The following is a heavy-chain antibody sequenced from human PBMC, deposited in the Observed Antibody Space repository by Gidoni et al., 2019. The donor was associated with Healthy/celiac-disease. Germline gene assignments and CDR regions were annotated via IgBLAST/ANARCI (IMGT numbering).Heavy chain of an antibody. CDR3: ARDRRVVVPPRDYYYYGMDV. CDR1: GGSISSGGYY. Sequence: QVQLQESGPGLVKPSQTLSLTCTVSGGSISSGGYYWSWIRQHPGKGLEWIGYIYYSGSTYYNPSLKSRVTISVDTSKNQFSLKLSSVTAADTAVYYCARDRRVVVPPRDYYYYGMDVWGQGTTVTVSS. J-gene: IGHJ6*02. CDR2: IYYSGST. D-gene: IGHD3-22*01. V-gene: IGHV4-31*03.